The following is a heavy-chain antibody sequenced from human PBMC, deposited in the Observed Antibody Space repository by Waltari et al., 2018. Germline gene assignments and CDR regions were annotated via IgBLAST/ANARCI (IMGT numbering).Heavy chain of an antibody. CDR1: GFPFVTSA. D-gene: IGHD6-13*01. Sequence: EVQWVESGGGLVHRGGSLRLSCAASGFPFVTSAMTWFRQAPGKGLGWVSSISGPAFTTFYADSVKGLFSISRDNSKKTLYLQINGLTADDTAVYYCAKVAGIAAAEFHFDFWGRGTLVTVSS. J-gene: IGHJ4*02. CDR2: ISGPAFTT. V-gene: IGHV3-23*04. CDR3: AKVAGIAAAEFHFDF.